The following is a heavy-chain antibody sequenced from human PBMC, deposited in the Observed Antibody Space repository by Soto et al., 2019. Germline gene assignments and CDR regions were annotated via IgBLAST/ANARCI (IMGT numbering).Heavy chain of an antibody. D-gene: IGHD6-6*01. CDR1: SGSFSGYY. CDR3: ARAPKVSGSSQTRPDF. V-gene: IGHV4-34*01. J-gene: IGHJ4*02. Sequence: SETLSLTCSIYSGSFSGYYWSWIRQPPGKGLEWIGEISQSGNTNYSPSLKSRVSISIDTSKKRFSLNLASVSAADTAVYYCARAPKVSGSSQTRPDFWGQGTLVTVSS. CDR2: ISQSGNT.